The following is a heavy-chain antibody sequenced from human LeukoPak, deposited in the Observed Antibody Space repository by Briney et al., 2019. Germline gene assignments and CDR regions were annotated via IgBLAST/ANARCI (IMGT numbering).Heavy chain of an antibody. V-gene: IGHV3-23*01. J-gene: IGHJ4*02. D-gene: IGHD3-22*01. CDR2: ISGSGVRT. Sequence: SGGSLRLSCAASGFTFSSYAMSWVRQAPGKGLEWVSDISGSGVRTYYADSVKGRFTISRDNSKNTLYLQMNSLRAEDTAVYYCARDMGVTMIVGEIDYWGQGTLVTVSS. CDR3: ARDMGVTMIVGEIDY. CDR1: GFTFSSYA.